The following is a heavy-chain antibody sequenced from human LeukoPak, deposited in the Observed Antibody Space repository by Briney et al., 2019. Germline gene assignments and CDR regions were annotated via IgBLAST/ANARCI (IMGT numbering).Heavy chain of an antibody. Sequence: GASVKVSCKASGYTFTSYDISWVRQATGQGLEWMGWMNPDSGNAGYAQKSQGRVTMTRKTSISTAYMELSSLRSEDTAVYYCARGVAVAGLYYIDYWGQGTLVTVSS. J-gene: IGHJ4*02. V-gene: IGHV1-8*01. D-gene: IGHD6-19*01. CDR1: GYTFTSYD. CDR2: MNPDSGNA. CDR3: ARGVAVAGLYYIDY.